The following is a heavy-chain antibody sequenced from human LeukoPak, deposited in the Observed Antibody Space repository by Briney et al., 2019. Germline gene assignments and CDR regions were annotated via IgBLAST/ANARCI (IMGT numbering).Heavy chain of an antibody. V-gene: IGHV4-59*12. CDR2: IYYSGST. CDR3: ARGGVSGTFHY. Sequence: SETLSLTCTVSGGSISSYYWSWIRQPPGKGLEWIGYIYYSGSTNYNPSLKSRVSISVDTSKNKFSLKLSSVTAADTALYYCARGGVSGTFHYWGQGTLVTVSS. CDR1: GGSISSYY. J-gene: IGHJ4*02. D-gene: IGHD6-13*01.